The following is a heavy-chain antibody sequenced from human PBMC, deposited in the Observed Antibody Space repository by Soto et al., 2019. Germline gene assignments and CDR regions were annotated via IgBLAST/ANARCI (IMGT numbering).Heavy chain of an antibody. D-gene: IGHD4-17*01. CDR3: ARHSHEDHGDPNWFDP. CDR1: GASISSNIYY. V-gene: IGHV4-39*01. Sequence: QVQLQESGPGLVKPSETLSLTCTVSGASISSNIYYWGWIRQPPGKGLEWIGSIYYTGNTFYNPSLKSRFTLSVDTSENQFSLRLFSVTAADTAVYYCARHSHEDHGDPNWFDPWGKGTLVTVSS. CDR2: IYYTGNT. J-gene: IGHJ5*02.